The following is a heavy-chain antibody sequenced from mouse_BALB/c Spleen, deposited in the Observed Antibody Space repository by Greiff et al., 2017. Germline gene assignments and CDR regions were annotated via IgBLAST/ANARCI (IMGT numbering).Heavy chain of an antibody. D-gene: IGHD2-3*01. CDR2: ISYSGST. V-gene: IGHV3-8*02. CDR3: ARYGGLLLAWFAY. Sequence: AQLKESGPSLVKPSQTLSLTCSVTGDSITSGYWNWIRKFPGNKLEYMGYISYSGSTYYNPSLKSRISITRDTSKNQYYLQLNSVTTEDTATYYCARYGGLLLAWFAYWGQGTLVTVSA. J-gene: IGHJ3*01. CDR1: GDSITSGY.